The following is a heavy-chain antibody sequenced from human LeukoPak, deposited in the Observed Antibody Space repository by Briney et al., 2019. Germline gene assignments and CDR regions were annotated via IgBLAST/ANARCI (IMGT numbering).Heavy chain of an antibody. CDR1: GYTFTGYY. CDR3: ARAYDSSGYCPDY. J-gene: IGHJ4*02. D-gene: IGHD3-22*01. V-gene: IGHV1-2*02. Sequence: GASVKVSCKASGYTFTGYYMHWVRQAPGQGLEWMGWINPNSGGTNYAQKFQGRATMTRDTSISTAYMELSRLRSDDTAVYYCARAYDSSGYCPDYWGKGTLVTVSS. CDR2: INPNSGGT.